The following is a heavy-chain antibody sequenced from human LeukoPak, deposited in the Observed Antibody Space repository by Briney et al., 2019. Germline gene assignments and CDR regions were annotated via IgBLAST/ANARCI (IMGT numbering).Heavy chain of an antibody. J-gene: IGHJ5*02. CDR3: ARGRPPYYDFWRVRRNVWFDP. D-gene: IGHD3-3*01. CDR1: GVSISSSSYY. Sequence: SETLSLTCTVSGVSISSSSYYWAWVRQPPGKGLVWIGTIYYSGSTYYNPSLKSRVTISLDTPNNQFSLKLSSVTAADTAVYYCARGRPPYYDFWRVRRNVWFDPWGQGTLVTVSS. CDR2: IYYSGST. V-gene: IGHV4-39*01.